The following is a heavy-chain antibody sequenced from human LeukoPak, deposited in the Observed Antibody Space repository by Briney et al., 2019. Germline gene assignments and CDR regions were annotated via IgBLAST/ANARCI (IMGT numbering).Heavy chain of an antibody. V-gene: IGHV3-11*01. J-gene: IGHJ4*02. CDR3: AKAPASRTCSSCDYFDY. CDR2: LTNSGSTI. Sequence: GGSLRLSCGFSGFAFNEHYMGWIRQAPGKGLEWISYLTNSGSTIYYADSVRGRFTVSRDNARSSLYLQMNSLRAEDTAMYYCAKAPASRTCSSCDYFDYWGQGILVTVSS. CDR1: GFAFNEHY. D-gene: IGHD2-2*01.